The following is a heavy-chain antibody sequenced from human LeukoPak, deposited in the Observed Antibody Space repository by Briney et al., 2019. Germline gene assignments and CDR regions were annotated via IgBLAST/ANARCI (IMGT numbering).Heavy chain of an antibody. D-gene: IGHD1-26*01. V-gene: IGHV3-21*01. CDR1: GFTFSSYS. CDR3: ARDGIVGATNGFDC. Sequence: GGSLRLSCAASGFTFSSYSMNWVRQAPGKGLEWVSSISSSSSYIYYADSVRGRFTISRDNAKNSLYLQMHSLRAEDTAVYYCARDGIVGATNGFDCWGQGTLVTVSS. CDR2: ISSSSSYI. J-gene: IGHJ4*02.